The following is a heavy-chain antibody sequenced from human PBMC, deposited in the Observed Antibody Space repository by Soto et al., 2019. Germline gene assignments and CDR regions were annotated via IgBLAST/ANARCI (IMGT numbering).Heavy chain of an antibody. J-gene: IGHJ6*02. CDR3: ARGPYSNYYYYYGMDV. CDR2: INHSGST. Sequence: SETLSLTCAVYGGSFSGYYWSWIRQPPGKGLEWIGEINHSGSTNYNPSLKSRVTISVDTSKNQFSLKLSSVTAADTAVYYCARGPYSNYYYYYGMDVWGQGTPVTVSS. V-gene: IGHV4-34*01. CDR1: GGSFSGYY. D-gene: IGHD4-4*01.